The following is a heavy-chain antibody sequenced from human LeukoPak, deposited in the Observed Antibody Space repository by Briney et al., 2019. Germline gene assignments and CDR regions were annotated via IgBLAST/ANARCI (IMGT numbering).Heavy chain of an antibody. V-gene: IGHV4-34*01. J-gene: IGHJ6*02. CDR1: GGSFSGYY. D-gene: IGHD5-18*01. CDR2: IYHSGST. Sequence: SETLSLTCAVYGGSFSGYYWSWIRQPPGKGLEWIGEIYHSGSTKYNPSLKSRVTISVDKSKKQFSLKLTSVTAADTAVYYCAREGLPYYYGMDVWGQGTTVTVSS. CDR3: AREGLPYYYGMDV.